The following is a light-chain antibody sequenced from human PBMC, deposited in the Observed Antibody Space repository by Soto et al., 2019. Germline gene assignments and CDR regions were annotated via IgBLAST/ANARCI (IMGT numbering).Light chain of an antibody. CDR2: GAS. Sequence: EIVLTQSPGTLSLSPGERATLSCRASQSVTSSYLAWYQQKPGQAPRFLMYGASSRAAGIPDRFTGSASGTDFTLTISRLEPEDFAVYYCQQYDNFPQTFGQGTKVDI. J-gene: IGKJ1*01. V-gene: IGKV3-20*01. CDR3: QQYDNFPQT. CDR1: QSVTSSY.